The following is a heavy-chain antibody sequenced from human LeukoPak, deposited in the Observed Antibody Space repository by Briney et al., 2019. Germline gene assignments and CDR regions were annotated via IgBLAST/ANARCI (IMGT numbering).Heavy chain of an antibody. Sequence: GGSMRLSWAASGFTFTSYWMSWVRQAPRKWLEWVGNIKQEGTETNHIDSVKGRLTISRHNPTNSPYLQMNSLIAEDTAVYYCAMVPEFSAGGNYWGQGTLVTVSS. CDR2: IKQEGTET. J-gene: IGHJ4*02. CDR3: AMVPEFSAGGNY. CDR1: GFTFTSYW. V-gene: IGHV3-7*01. D-gene: IGHD3-16*01.